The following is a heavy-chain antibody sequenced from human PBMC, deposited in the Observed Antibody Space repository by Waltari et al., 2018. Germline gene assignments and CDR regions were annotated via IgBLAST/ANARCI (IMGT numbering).Heavy chain of an antibody. V-gene: IGHV4-34*01. CDR3: ARGVYCSSTSCYYYYYYYMDV. J-gene: IGHJ6*03. CDR2: INHSGST. D-gene: IGHD2-2*01. Sequence: QVPLQQWGAGLLKPSATLSLTCADSGGSLSGYSFSWIRPPPERGLEWIGEINHSGSTNYNPSLKSRVTISVDTSKNQFSLKLSSVTAADTAVYYCARGVYCSSTSCYYYYYYYMDVWGKGTTVTISS. CDR1: GGSLSGYS.